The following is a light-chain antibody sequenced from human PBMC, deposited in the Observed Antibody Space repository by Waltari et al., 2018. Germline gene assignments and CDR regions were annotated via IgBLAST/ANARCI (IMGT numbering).Light chain of an antibody. CDR2: EGS. CDR3: CSYAGSSTPVV. V-gene: IGLV2-23*01. Sequence: QSALTQPASVPGSPGQSIPISFTGTSSDVGSYNLVSWYQQHPGKAPKLMIDEGSKRPSGVSNRFSGSKSGNTASLTISGLQAEDEADYYCCSYAGSSTPVVFGGGTKLTVL. J-gene: IGLJ2*01. CDR1: SSDVGSYNL.